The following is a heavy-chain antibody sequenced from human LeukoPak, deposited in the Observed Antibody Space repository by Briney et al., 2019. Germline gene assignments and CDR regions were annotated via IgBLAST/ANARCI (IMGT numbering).Heavy chain of an antibody. CDR2: IKQDGTEK. V-gene: IGHV3-7*01. Sequence: PGGSLRLSCAASGFTFSSYWMSWVRQAPGKGLEWVANIKQDGTEKYYVDSVKGRFTISRDNAKSSLYLQMNSLRAEDTAVYYCARERCSGSYHPFDPWGQGTLATVPS. CDR1: GFTFSSYW. D-gene: IGHD3-10*02. J-gene: IGHJ5*02. CDR3: ARERCSGSYHPFDP.